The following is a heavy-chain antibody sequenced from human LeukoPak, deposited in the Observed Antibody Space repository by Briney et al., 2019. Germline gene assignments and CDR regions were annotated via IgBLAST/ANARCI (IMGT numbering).Heavy chain of an antibody. CDR3: ATCSGGSCYSAFDI. CDR1: GGSISSYY. V-gene: IGHV4-59*08. J-gene: IGHJ3*02. D-gene: IGHD2-15*01. CDR2: IYYSGST. Sequence: AETLSLTCTVSGGSISSYYWSWLRQPPGKGLEWMGYIYYSGSTNYNPSLKSRVTISVDTSKNQFSLKLSSVTAADTAVYYCATCSGGSCYSAFDIWGQGTMVTVSS.